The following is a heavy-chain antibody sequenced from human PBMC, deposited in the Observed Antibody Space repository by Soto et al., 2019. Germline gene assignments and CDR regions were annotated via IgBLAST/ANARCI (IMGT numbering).Heavy chain of an antibody. J-gene: IGHJ5*02. CDR2: ISRSGDVI. Sequence: PGGSLRLSCAGSGFTFSSYEMNWVRQAPGKGLEWVSYISRSGDVIYYADSVKGRFTVSRDNAKNSLYLQMNSLRAEDTHVYYYGLDVGGGGGSSWFAPWGQGTLVTVSS. CDR3: GLDVGGGGGSSWFAP. V-gene: IGHV3-48*03. D-gene: IGHD3-16*01. CDR1: GFTFSSYE.